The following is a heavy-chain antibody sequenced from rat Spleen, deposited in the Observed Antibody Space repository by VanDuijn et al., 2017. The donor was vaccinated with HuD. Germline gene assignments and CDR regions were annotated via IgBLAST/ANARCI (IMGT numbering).Heavy chain of an antibody. D-gene: IGHD1-9*01. CDR2: ISTSGGST. Sequence: EVQLVESGGGLVQPGRSLKLSCAASGFTFSNYDMAWVRQAPTKGLEWVASISTSGGSTYYRGSVKGRFTISRDNARSTLYLQMDSLRSEDTATYYCARLGDTHYGYNPLDAWGQGASVTVSS. CDR1: GFTFSNYD. V-gene: IGHV5-25*01. J-gene: IGHJ4*01. CDR3: ARLGDTHYGYNPLDA.